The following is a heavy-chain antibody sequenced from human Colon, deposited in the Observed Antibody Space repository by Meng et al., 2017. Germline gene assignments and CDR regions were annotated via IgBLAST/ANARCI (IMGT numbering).Heavy chain of an antibody. V-gene: IGHV3-23*01. CDR2: ISGSGGST. D-gene: IGHD3-9*01. Sequence: GGSLRLSCAASGFTFSSDAMSWVRQAPGKGLEWVSAISGSGGSTYYADSVKGRFPISRDNSKNTLYLQMNSLRAEDTAVYYCAKSDYDILTGYYWGGAFDIWGQGTMVTVSS. CDR3: AKSDYDILTGYYWGGAFDI. J-gene: IGHJ3*02. CDR1: GFTFSSDA.